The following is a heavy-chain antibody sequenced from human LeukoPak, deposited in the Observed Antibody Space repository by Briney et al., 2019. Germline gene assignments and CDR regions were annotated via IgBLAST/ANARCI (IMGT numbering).Heavy chain of an antibody. D-gene: IGHD6-19*01. CDR1: GFTFSSYS. Sequence: PGGSLRLSCAASGFTFSSYSMNWVRQAPGKELEWVSSISSSSSYIYYADSVKGRFTISRDNAKNSLYLQMNSLRAEDTAVYYCARVAPKYSSGWYVPDVWGQGTTVTVSS. CDR2: ISSSSSYI. V-gene: IGHV3-21*01. J-gene: IGHJ6*02. CDR3: ARVAPKYSSGWYVPDV.